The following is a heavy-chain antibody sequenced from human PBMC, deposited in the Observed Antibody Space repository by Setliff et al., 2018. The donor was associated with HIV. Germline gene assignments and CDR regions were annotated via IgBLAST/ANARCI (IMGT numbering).Heavy chain of an antibody. CDR3: AKDHYYGSGSYSYYYYYMDV. Sequence: GGSLRLSCAASGFTFGSYAMHWVRQAPGKGLEWVAYIRYDGRTTYYTDSVKGRFTISRDNSKNTLYLQMNSLRAEDTAVYYCAKDHYYGSGSYSYYYYYMDVWGKGTTVTVSS. V-gene: IGHV3-30*02. D-gene: IGHD3-10*01. CDR2: IRYDGRTT. J-gene: IGHJ6*03. CDR1: GFTFGSYA.